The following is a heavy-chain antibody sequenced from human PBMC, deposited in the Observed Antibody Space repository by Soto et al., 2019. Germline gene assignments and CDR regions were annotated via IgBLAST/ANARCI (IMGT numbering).Heavy chain of an antibody. CDR2: ISWDGGST. CDR3: AKDHSSRSYLVGDAFDI. CDR1: GFTFDDYT. J-gene: IGHJ3*02. Sequence: GGSLRLSCAASGFTFDDYTMHWVRQAPGKGLEWVSLISWDGGSTYYADSVKGRFTISRDNSKNSLYLQMNSLRTEDTALYYCAKDHSSRSYLVGDAFDIWGQGTMVTVSS. D-gene: IGHD1-26*01. V-gene: IGHV3-43*01.